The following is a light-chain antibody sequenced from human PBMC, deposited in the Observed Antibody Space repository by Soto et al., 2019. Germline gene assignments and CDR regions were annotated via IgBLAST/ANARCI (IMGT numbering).Light chain of an antibody. J-gene: IGLJ1*01. Sequence: SYELTQPPSVSVAPGQTARISCGGNNIGIKSVHWFQQKPGQAPVLVVYDDNDRPPGIPERFSGSNSGNTATLTISRVEAGDEADYYCQVWDSISDHFVFGTGTKVTVL. CDR1: NIGIKS. V-gene: IGLV3-21*02. CDR2: DDN. CDR3: QVWDSISDHFV.